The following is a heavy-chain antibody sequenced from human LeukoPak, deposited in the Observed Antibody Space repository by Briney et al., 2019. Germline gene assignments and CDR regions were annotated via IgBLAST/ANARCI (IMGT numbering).Heavy chain of an antibody. CDR3: AREAVAGKSYWYFDL. CDR1: GYTFTGYY. Sequence: ASVKVSCKASGYTFTGYYMHWVRQAPGQGLEWMGRINPNSGGTNYAQRFQGRVTMTRDTSISTAYMELSRLRSDDTAVYYCAREAVAGKSYWYFDLWGRGILVTVSS. CDR2: INPNSGGT. J-gene: IGHJ2*01. V-gene: IGHV1-2*06. D-gene: IGHD6-19*01.